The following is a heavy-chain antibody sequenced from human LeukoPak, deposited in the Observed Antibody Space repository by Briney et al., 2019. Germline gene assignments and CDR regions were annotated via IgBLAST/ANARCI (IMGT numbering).Heavy chain of an antibody. Sequence: ASVKVSCKASGYTFTGYYMHWVRQAPGQGLEWMGWINPNSGGTNYAQKFQGRVTMTRDTSISTAYMELSRLRSDDTAVYYCYRGIAAARDSYYYYYMDVWGKGTTVTVSS. D-gene: IGHD6-13*01. J-gene: IGHJ6*03. CDR3: YRGIAAARDSYYYYYMDV. V-gene: IGHV1-2*02. CDR2: INPNSGGT. CDR1: GYTFTGYY.